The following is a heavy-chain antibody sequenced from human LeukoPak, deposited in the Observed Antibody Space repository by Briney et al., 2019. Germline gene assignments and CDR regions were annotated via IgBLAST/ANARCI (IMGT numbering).Heavy chain of an antibody. CDR2: IIPIFGTA. J-gene: IGHJ5*02. CDR1: GGTFSSYA. CDR3: ARLPSYCSGGSCYWGDNWFDP. Sequence: ASVKVSCKASGGTFSSYAISWVRQAPGQGLEWMGGIIPIFGTANYAQKFQGRVTITADKSTSTAYMELSRLRSDDTAVYYCARLPSYCSGGSCYWGDNWFDPWGQGTLVTVSS. V-gene: IGHV1-69*06. D-gene: IGHD2-15*01.